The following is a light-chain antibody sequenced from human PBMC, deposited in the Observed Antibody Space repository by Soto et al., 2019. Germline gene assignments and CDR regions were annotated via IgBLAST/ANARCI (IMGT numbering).Light chain of an antibody. V-gene: IGKV3-15*01. J-gene: IGKJ4*01. CDR2: GAS. Sequence: DIILTQSPAIVSVSPGERATLSCRASRSVSTNLAWYQHKHGQAPRLLIYGASTRVTDSPARFSGSGSGTDLTLTIIYLKSEDFGVDYCQEYDKSLPPVTFGGGTKVES. CDR3: QEYDKSLPPVT. CDR1: RSVSTN.